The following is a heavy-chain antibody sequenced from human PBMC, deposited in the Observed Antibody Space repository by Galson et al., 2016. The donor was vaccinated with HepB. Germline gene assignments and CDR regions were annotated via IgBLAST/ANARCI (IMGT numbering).Heavy chain of an antibody. V-gene: IGHV3-30-3*01. CDR3: ARFIASPWNDYYYYGMDV. CDR1: GFIFRSYA. CDR2: ISNDGSNK. D-gene: IGHD1-1*01. J-gene: IGHJ6*02. Sequence: SLRLSCADSGFIFRSYALNWVRQAPGEGLEWLAVISNDGSNKYFADSVKGRFTISRDNSKNTLYLQMNSLRAEDTAVYYCARFIASPWNDYYYYGMDVWGRGTLVTVSS.